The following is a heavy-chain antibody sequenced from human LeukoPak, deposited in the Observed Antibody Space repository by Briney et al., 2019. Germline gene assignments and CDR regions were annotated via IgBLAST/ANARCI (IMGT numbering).Heavy chain of an antibody. Sequence: GESLTISCKGSGYSFTSYWIGWVRQMPGKGLEWMGIIYPGDSDTRYSPSFQGQVTISADKSISTAYLQWSSLKASDTAMYYCARHRLISSSLPWFDPWGQGTLVTVSS. CDR2: IYPGDSDT. V-gene: IGHV5-51*01. CDR1: GYSFTSYW. D-gene: IGHD6-13*01. CDR3: ARHRLISSSLPWFDP. J-gene: IGHJ5*02.